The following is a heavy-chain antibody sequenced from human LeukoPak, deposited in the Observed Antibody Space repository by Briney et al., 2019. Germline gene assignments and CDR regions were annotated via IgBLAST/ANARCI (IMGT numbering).Heavy chain of an antibody. V-gene: IGHV4-30-2*01. D-gene: IGHD6-6*01. CDR3: ARAFRHSSSFPPYFDY. CDR2: IYHSGST. J-gene: IGHJ4*02. CDR1: GGSISSGGYS. Sequence: SETLSLTCDVSGGSISSGGYSWSWIRQPPGKGLEWIGYIYHSGSTYYNPSLKSRVTISVDRSKNQFSLKLSSVTAADTAVYYCARAFRHSSSFPPYFDYWGQGTLVTVSS.